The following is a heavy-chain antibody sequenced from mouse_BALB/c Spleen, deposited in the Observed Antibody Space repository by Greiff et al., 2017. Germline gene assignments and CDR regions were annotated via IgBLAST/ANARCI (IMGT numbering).Heavy chain of an antibody. D-gene: IGHD1-2*01. CDR1: GFTFSSYG. V-gene: IGHV5-6*01. Sequence: EVQLVESGGDLVKPGGSLKLSCAASGFTFSSYGMSWVRQTPDKRLEWVATISSGGSYTYYPDSVKGRFTISRDNAKNTLYLQMSSLKSEDTAMYYCASLPTAPFAYWGQGTLVTVSA. CDR2: ISSGGSYT. CDR3: ASLPTAPFAY. J-gene: IGHJ3*01.